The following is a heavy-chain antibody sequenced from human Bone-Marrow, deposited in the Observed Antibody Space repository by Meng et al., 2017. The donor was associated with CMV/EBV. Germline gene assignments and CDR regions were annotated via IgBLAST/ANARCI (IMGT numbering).Heavy chain of an antibody. CDR2: ISSSGSTI. D-gene: IGHD2-8*01. CDR3: AKVTANGVY. J-gene: IGHJ4*02. CDR1: GFTFSDYY. V-gene: IGHV3-11*04. Sequence: GESLKISCAASGFTFSDYYMSWIRQAPGKGLEWVSYISSSGSTIYYADSVKGRFTISRDNAKNSLYLQMNSLRAEDTAVYYCAKVTANGVYWGQGTLVTVSS.